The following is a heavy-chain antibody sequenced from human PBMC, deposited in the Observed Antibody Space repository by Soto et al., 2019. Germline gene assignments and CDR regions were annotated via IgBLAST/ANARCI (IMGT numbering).Heavy chain of an antibody. CDR3: ARSYGDYVHFDY. V-gene: IGHV4-30-2*01. Sequence: PSETLSLTCAVSGGSISSGGYSWSWIRQPPGKGLEWIGYIYHSGSTYYNPSLKSRVTISVDRSKNQFSLKLSPVTAADTAVYYCARSYGDYVHFDYWGQGTLVTVSS. CDR2: IYHSGST. D-gene: IGHD4-17*01. CDR1: GGSISSGGYS. J-gene: IGHJ4*02.